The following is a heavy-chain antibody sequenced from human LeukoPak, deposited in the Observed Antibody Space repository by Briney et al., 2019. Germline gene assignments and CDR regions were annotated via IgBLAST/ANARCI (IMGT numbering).Heavy chain of an antibody. CDR1: GGSISSYY. J-gene: IGHJ6*03. CDR3: ARETSQKGAHYMDV. D-gene: IGHD3-16*01. Sequence: SSETLSLTCTVSGGSISSYYWSWIRQPPGKGLKWIGNIYYSGYTTYSPSLRSRVTISVDTSKNQFSLKLSSVTAADTAVYYCARETSQKGAHYMDVWGKGTTITISS. CDR2: IYYSGYT. V-gene: IGHV4-59*01.